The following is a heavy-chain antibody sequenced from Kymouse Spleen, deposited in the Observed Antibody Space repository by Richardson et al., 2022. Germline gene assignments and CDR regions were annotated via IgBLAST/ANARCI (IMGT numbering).Heavy chain of an antibody. CDR3: AREGPQWLRRDYYYYYGMDV. D-gene: IGHD6-19*01. CDR1: GDSVSSNSAA. Sequence: QVQLQQSGPGLVKPSQTLSLTCAISGDSVSSNSAAWNWIRQSPSRGLEWLGRTYYRSKWYNDYAVSVKSRITINPDTSKNQFSLQLNSVTPEDTAVYYCAREGPQWLRRDYYYYYGMDVWGQGTTVTVSS. J-gene: IGHJ6*02. V-gene: IGHV6-1*01. CDR2: TYYRSKWYN.